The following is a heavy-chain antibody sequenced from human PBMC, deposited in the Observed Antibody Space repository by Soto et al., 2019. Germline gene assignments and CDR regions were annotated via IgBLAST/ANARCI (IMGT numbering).Heavy chain of an antibody. V-gene: IGHV3-66*01. J-gene: IGHJ6*02. D-gene: IGHD5-18*01. CDR2: VYSGGTT. CDR3: ARDPGYRNGMDV. Sequence: EVPLVESGGGLVQPGGSLRLSCAASGFTVSSDYMTWVRQAPGKGLEWLSTVYSGGTTHYADSVKGRFIISRDNSKNTLFLQMNNLRVEDTAMYYCARDPGYRNGMDVWGQGTTVTVSS. CDR1: GFTVSSDY.